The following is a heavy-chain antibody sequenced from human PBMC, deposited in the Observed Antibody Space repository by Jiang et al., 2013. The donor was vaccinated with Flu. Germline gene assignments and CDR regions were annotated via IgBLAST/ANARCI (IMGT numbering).Heavy chain of an antibody. CDR1: GGSFSGYY. CDR2: INHSGST. J-gene: IGHJ4*02. D-gene: IGHD2-15*01. V-gene: IGHV4-34*01. CDR3: ARQGWSHTEYYFDY. Sequence: LLKPSETLSLTCAVYGGSFSGYYWSWIRQPPGKGLEWIGEINHSGSTNYNPSLKSRVTISVDTSKNQFSLKLSSVTAADTAVYYCARQGWSHTEYYFDYWDQGTLVTVSS.